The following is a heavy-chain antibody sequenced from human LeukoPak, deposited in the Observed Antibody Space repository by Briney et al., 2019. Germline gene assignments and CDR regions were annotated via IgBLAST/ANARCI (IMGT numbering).Heavy chain of an antibody. J-gene: IGHJ4*02. V-gene: IGHV2-5*02. CDR2: IYWDDDK. CDR1: GFSLSTSGVG. D-gene: IGHD1-26*01. Sequence: VSGPTLVNPTQTLTLTCTFSGFSLSTSGVGVGWIRQPPGKALEWLALIYWDDDKRYSPSLKSRLTITKDTSKNQVVLTMTNMDPVDTATYYCAHRRYSGSYESYFDYWGQGTLVTVSS. CDR3: AHRRYSGSYESYFDY.